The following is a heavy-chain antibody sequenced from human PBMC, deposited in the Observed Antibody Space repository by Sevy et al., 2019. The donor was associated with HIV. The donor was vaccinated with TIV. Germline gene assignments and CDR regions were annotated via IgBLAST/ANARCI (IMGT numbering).Heavy chain of an antibody. Sequence: GGSQRLSCAASGFTFSSYWMHWVRQAPGKGLVWVSRINSDRSSTSYADSVKGRFTISRDNAKNTLYLQMNSLRAEDTAVYYCARALYSSGPLLGYWGQGTLVTVSS. J-gene: IGHJ4*02. V-gene: IGHV3-74*01. CDR3: ARALYSSGPLLGY. CDR2: INSDRSST. CDR1: GFTFSSYW. D-gene: IGHD6-19*01.